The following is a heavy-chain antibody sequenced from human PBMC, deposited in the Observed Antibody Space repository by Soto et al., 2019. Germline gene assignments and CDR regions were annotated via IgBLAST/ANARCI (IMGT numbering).Heavy chain of an antibody. CDR2: IYHTGSM. CDR3: ARTFGSGSYSYRGNNWFDS. CDR1: GGSISNSRYY. V-gene: IGHV4-39*01. Sequence: LSLTCTVSGGSISNSRYYWGWIRQPPGKGLEWIASIYHTGSMYYNPSLKSRVTISVDTSKNQFSLKLSSATAADTAVYYCARTFGSGSYSYRGNNWFDSWGQGTLVTVSS. J-gene: IGHJ5*01. D-gene: IGHD3-10*01.